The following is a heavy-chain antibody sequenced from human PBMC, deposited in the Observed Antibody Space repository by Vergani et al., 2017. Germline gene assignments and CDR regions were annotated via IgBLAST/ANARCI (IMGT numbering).Heavy chain of an antibody. CDR2: IIPIFGTA. J-gene: IGHJ4*02. CDR3: ARGKITLPYSSGWYPFDY. D-gene: IGHD6-19*01. V-gene: IGHV1-69*01. CDR1: GGTFSSYA. Sequence: QVQLVQSGAEVKKPGSSVKVSCKASGGTFSSYAISWVRQAPGQGLEWMGGIIPIFGTANYAQKFQCRVTITADESTSTAYMELSSLRSEDTDVYYCARGKITLPYSSGWYPFDYWGQGTLVTVSS.